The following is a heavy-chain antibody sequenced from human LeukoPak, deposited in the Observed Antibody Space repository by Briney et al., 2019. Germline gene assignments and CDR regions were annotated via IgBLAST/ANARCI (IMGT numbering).Heavy chain of an antibody. V-gene: IGHV1-46*01. CDR3: ARDHEGGRYYYDSSGYYLDY. CDR1: GYTFIGYY. D-gene: IGHD3-22*01. Sequence: ASVKVSCKASGYTFIGYYMHWVRQAPGQGLEWMGIINPSGGSTSYAQKFQGRVTMTRDTSTSTVYMELSSLRSEDTAVYYCARDHEGGRYYYDSSGYYLDYWGQGTLVTVSS. J-gene: IGHJ4*02. CDR2: INPSGGST.